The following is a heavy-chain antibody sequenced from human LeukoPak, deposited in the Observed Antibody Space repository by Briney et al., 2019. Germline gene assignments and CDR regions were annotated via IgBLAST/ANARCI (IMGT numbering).Heavy chain of an antibody. Sequence: PGGSLRLSCAASGFTFSSYWMSWVRQAPGKGLEWVSNIKQDGSEKYYVDSVKGRFTISRDNAKNSLYLQMNSLRAEDTAVYYCAREDIVVVPAAMPIDYWGQGTLVTVSS. CDR1: GFTFSSYW. J-gene: IGHJ4*02. CDR3: AREDIVVVPAAMPIDY. V-gene: IGHV3-7*04. D-gene: IGHD2-2*01. CDR2: IKQDGSEK.